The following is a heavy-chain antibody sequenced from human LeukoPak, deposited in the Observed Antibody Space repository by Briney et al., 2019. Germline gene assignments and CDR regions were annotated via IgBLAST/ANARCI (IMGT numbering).Heavy chain of an antibody. D-gene: IGHD5-18*01. CDR1: GFTFSSYA. CDR2: ISGSGGST. CDR3: AKDREQLWLLGYFDY. Sequence: GGSPRLSCAASGFTFSSYAMSWVRQAPGKGLEWVSAISGSGGSTYYADSVKGRFTISRDNSKNTLYLQMNSLRAEDTAVYYCAKDREQLWLLGYFDYWGQGTLVTVSS. V-gene: IGHV3-23*01. J-gene: IGHJ4*02.